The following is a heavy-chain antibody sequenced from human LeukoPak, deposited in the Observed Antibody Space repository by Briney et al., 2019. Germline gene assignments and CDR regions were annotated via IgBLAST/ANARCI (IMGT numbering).Heavy chain of an antibody. D-gene: IGHD3-16*02. CDR1: GGSFSSYY. V-gene: IGHV4-59*01. Sequence: SETLSLTCTVSGGSFSSYYWSWIRQPPGKGLEWIGYIYYSGSTNYNPSLKSRVTISVDTSKNQFSLKLSSVTAADTAVYYCAALGELPYNWFDPWGQGTLVTVSS. CDR3: AALGELPYNWFDP. CDR2: IYYSGST. J-gene: IGHJ5*02.